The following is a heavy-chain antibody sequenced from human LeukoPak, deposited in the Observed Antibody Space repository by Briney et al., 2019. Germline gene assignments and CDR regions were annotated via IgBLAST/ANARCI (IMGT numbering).Heavy chain of an antibody. Sequence: NPGGSLRLSCAASGFTFSSYSMNWVRQAPGQGLEWVSSISSSSSYIDYADTAQGRFTTSRDNAKNSLYLQMNSLRAEDTAVYYCARAGVAGTEGHFDYWGQGTLVTVSS. J-gene: IGHJ4*02. V-gene: IGHV3-21*01. CDR2: ISSSSSYI. D-gene: IGHD6-19*01. CDR3: ARAGVAGTEGHFDY. CDR1: GFTFSSYS.